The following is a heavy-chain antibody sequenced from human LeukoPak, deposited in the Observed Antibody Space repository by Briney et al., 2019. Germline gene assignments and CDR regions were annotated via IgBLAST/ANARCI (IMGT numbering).Heavy chain of an antibody. CDR2: ISYDGSNK. CDR3: TLMITFGGVIGDAFDI. Sequence: GGSLRLSCAASGFTFSSYGMHWVRQAPGKGLEWVAVISYDGSNKYYADSVKGRFTISRDNSKNTLYLQMNSLRAEDTAVYYCTLMITFGGVIGDAFDIWGQGTMVTVSS. D-gene: IGHD3-16*02. V-gene: IGHV3-30*03. J-gene: IGHJ3*02. CDR1: GFTFSSYG.